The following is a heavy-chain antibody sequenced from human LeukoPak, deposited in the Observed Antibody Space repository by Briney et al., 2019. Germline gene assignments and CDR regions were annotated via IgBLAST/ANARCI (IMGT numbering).Heavy chain of an antibody. CDR3: ARQLKWDNWFDP. CDR2: IYYSGST. Sequence: SETLSLTCTDSGGSISSYYWSWIRQPPGKGLEWIGYIYYSGSTNYNPSLKSRVTISVDTSKNQFSLKLSSVTAADTAVYYCARQLKWDNWFDPWGQGTLVTVSS. J-gene: IGHJ5*02. V-gene: IGHV4-59*08. D-gene: IGHD2-15*01. CDR1: GGSISSYY.